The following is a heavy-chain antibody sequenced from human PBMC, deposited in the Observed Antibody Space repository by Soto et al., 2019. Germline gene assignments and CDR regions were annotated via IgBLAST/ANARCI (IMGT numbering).Heavy chain of an antibody. J-gene: IGHJ6*02. V-gene: IGHV1-18*01. Sequence: ASVKVSCKASGYPFTNSGISWVRQAPGQGLEWMGWIGAYNGHTKYAQTLQGRVTMSTDTSPSTAYMELRRLKSDDTAVYYCAREDYYDSSGYLPVRYYFGMDVWGQGTTVTVS. D-gene: IGHD3-22*01. CDR1: GYPFTNSG. CDR3: AREDYYDSSGYLPVRYYFGMDV. CDR2: IGAYNGHT.